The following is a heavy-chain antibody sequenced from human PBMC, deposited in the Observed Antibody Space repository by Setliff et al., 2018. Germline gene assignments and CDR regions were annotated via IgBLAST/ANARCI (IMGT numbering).Heavy chain of an antibody. Sequence: GALRLSCAASGFTFSDYYMSWIRQAPGKGLEWVSSISGSGGSTYYADSVKGRFTISRDNSNNALYLQMNSLRAEDTAIYYCAKGGYSGSHYFDYWGQGTLVTVSS. CDR2: ISGSGGST. V-gene: IGHV3-23*01. CDR3: AKGGYSGSHYFDY. D-gene: IGHD1-26*01. J-gene: IGHJ4*02. CDR1: GFTFSDYY.